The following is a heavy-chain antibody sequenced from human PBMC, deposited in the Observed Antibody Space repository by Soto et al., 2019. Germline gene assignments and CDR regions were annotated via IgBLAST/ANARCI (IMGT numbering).Heavy chain of an antibody. V-gene: IGHV5-10-1*01. CDR1: GYSFTRYL. CDR3: ARQIYDSDTGPNFQYYFDS. J-gene: IGHJ4*02. D-gene: IGHD3-22*01. CDR2: IDPSDSQT. Sequence: GESLKISCTGSGYSFTRYLISWVRQMPGKGLEWMGRIDPSDSQTYYSPSFRGHVTISVTKSITTVFLQWSSLRASDTAMYYCARQIYDSDTGPNFQYYFDSWGQGTPVTVSS.